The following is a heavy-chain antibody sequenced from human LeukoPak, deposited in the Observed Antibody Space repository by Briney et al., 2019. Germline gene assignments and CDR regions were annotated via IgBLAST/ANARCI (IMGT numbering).Heavy chain of an antibody. Sequence: GGSLRLSCAASGFTFSTYWMNWARQAPGKGLEWVASISPSGSVKYYVNSVKGRFTISRDNARNSLYLQMSNLRAEDTAVYFCARGGGLDVWGQGATVTVSS. J-gene: IGHJ6*02. D-gene: IGHD3-16*01. CDR2: ISPSGSVK. V-gene: IGHV3-7*03. CDR1: GFTFSTYW. CDR3: ARGGGLDV.